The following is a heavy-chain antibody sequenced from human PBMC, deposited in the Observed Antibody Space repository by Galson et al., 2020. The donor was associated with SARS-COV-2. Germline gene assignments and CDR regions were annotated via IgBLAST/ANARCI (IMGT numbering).Heavy chain of an antibody. Sequence: SETLSLTCTVSGGSISSGGYYWSWIRQHTGKGLEWIGYIYYSGSTYYNPSLKSRVTISVDTSKNQFSLKLSSVTAADTAVYYCARCRITMIVVADAFDIWGQGTMVTVSS. V-gene: IGHV4-31*03. CDR2: IYYSGST. D-gene: IGHD3-22*01. CDR3: ARCRITMIVVADAFDI. CDR1: GGSISSGGYY. J-gene: IGHJ3*02.